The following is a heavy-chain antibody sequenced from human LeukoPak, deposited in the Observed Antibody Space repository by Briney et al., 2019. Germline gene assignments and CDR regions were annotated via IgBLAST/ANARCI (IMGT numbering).Heavy chain of an antibody. Sequence: GGSLRLSCAASGFTFSSYWMNWVRQAPGKGLEWVANIKQDGSEKYYVDSVKARFTVSRDNAKNSLHLQMNSLRAEDTAVYYCARDTGYGMDVWGKGTTVTVSS. CDR1: GFTFSSYW. D-gene: IGHD1-14*01. CDR3: ARDTGYGMDV. J-gene: IGHJ6*04. V-gene: IGHV3-7*03. CDR2: IKQDGSEK.